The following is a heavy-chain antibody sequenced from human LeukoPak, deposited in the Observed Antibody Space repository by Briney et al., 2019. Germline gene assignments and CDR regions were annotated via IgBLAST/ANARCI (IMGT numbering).Heavy chain of an antibody. CDR1: GFTFSSYA. Sequence: GGSLRLSCVTSGFTFSSYAFHWVRQAPGKGLEWVATMSFDVNNKYYADSVRGRFTISRDNSKNTLYMQMNSLGAEDTAVYSCARGYCTSSSCYNDYWGQGTLVTVSS. D-gene: IGHD2-2*02. CDR3: ARGYCTSSSCYNDY. CDR2: MSFDVNNK. V-gene: IGHV3-30*04. J-gene: IGHJ4*02.